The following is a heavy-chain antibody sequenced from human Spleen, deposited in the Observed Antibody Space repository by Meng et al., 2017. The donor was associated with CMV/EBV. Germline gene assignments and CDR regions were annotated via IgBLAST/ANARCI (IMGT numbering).Heavy chain of an antibody. J-gene: IGHJ6*02. CDR3: ARGRLHSSSWHYYYYYGMDV. CDR1: GGSISSSSHY. D-gene: IGHD6-13*01. V-gene: IGHV4-39*07. CDR2: IYYSGST. Sequence: SETLSLTCTVSGGSISSSSHYWGWIRQPPGKGLEWIGSIYYSGSTYYNPSLKSRVTISVDTSKNQFSLRLTSVTAADTAVYYCARGRLHSSSWHYYYYYGMDVWGQGTTVTVSS.